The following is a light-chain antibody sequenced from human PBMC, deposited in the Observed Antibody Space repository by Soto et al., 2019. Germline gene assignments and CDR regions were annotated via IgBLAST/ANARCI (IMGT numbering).Light chain of an antibody. CDR1: QSVSSH. CDR2: DAS. Sequence: EIVLTQSPATLSLSPGERATLSCKASQSVSSHLAWYQQKPGQAPRLLIYDASNRATGIPARFSGSGSGTDFTLTISSLEPEDFAVYYYQQRSNWPPLTFGGGTKVEIK. J-gene: IGKJ4*01. V-gene: IGKV3-11*01. CDR3: QQRSNWPPLT.